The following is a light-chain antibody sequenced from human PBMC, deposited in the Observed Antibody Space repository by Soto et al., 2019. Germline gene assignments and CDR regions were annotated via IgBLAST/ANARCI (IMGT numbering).Light chain of an antibody. Sequence: DIQMTQSPSTLSASVGDRVSINCRASQSISAWLAWYQQKPGKAPKLLIYDASSLESGVPSRFSGSGSGTEFTLTISSLQPDDFATYYCQQYNSYSEWTFGQGTKVDIK. CDR3: QQYNSYSEWT. J-gene: IGKJ1*01. CDR2: DAS. CDR1: QSISAW. V-gene: IGKV1-5*01.